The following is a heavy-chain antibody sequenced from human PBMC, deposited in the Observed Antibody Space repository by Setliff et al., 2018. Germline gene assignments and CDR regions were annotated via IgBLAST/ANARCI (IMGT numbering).Heavy chain of an antibody. J-gene: IGHJ6*03. CDR3: ARVSTVTTWPYYYYMDV. D-gene: IGHD4-4*01. CDR1: GGSISSGDYY. Sequence: SETLSLTCTVSGGSISSGDYYWSWIRQPAGKGLEWIGRIYTSGSTNYNPSLKSRVTMSVDTPKNQFSLKLSSVTAADTAVYYCARVSTVTTWPYYYYMDVWGKGTTVTSP. CDR2: IYTSGST. V-gene: IGHV4-61*02.